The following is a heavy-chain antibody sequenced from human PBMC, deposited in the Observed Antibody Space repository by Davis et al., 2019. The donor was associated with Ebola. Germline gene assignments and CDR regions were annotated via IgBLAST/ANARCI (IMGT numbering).Heavy chain of an antibody. Sequence: AASVKVSCKASGYTFTSYDIDWVRQATGQGLEWMGWMNPNSGNTGYAQKFQGRVTMTRNTSISTAYMELSSLRSEDTAMYYCTREWGSGFDPWGQGTLVIVSS. J-gene: IGHJ5*02. CDR2: MNPNSGNT. CDR1: GYTFTSYD. CDR3: TREWGSGFDP. V-gene: IGHV1-8*01. D-gene: IGHD1-26*01.